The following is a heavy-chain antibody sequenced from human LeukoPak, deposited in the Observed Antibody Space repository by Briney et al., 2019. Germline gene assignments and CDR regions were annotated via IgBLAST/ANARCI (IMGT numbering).Heavy chain of an antibody. D-gene: IGHD6-6*01. V-gene: IGHV4-39*01. Sequence: SETLSLTCTVSGGSISSSSYYWGWIRQPPGKGLEWIGSIYYSGSTYYNPSLKSRVTISVDTSKNQFSLKLSSVTAADTAVYYCAGGPRGFTIAAPIDYWGQGTLVTVSS. J-gene: IGHJ4*02. CDR1: GGSISSSSYY. CDR3: AGGPRGFTIAAPIDY. CDR2: IYYSGST.